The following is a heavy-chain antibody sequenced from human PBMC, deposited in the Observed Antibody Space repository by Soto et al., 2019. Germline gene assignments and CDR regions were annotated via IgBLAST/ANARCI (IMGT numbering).Heavy chain of an antibody. J-gene: IGHJ6*02. CDR3: AKDGGIAARPYYYYCMDV. CDR1: GFTFSSYV. Sequence: PGGSLRLSCAASGFTFSSYVMSWVRQAPGKGLEWVSAISGSGGSTYYADSVKGRFTISRDNSKNTLCLQMSSLRAEDTAVYYCAKDGGIAARPYYYYCMDVWGQGTTVTVSS. D-gene: IGHD6-6*01. CDR2: ISGSGGST. V-gene: IGHV3-23*01.